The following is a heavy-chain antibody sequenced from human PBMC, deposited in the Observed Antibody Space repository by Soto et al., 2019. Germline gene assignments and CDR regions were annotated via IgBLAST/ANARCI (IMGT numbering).Heavy chain of an antibody. D-gene: IGHD4-17*01. CDR1: GGSISSGGYY. J-gene: IGHJ6*03. V-gene: IGHV4-31*03. Sequence: SETLSLTCTVSGGSISSGGYYWSWIRQHPGKGLEWIGYIYYSGSTYYNPSLKSRVTISVDTSKNQFSLKLSSVTAADTAVYYCARVRRDGDYDGGVYYYYYYMDVWGKGTTVTVSS. CDR2: IYYSGST. CDR3: ARVRRDGDYDGGVYYYYYYMDV.